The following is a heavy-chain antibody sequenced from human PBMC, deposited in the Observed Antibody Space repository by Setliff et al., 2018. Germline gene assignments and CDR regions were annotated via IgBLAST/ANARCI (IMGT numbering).Heavy chain of an antibody. CDR3: ARSSHLCSGGSCYLNYFDY. V-gene: IGHV3-11*01. J-gene: IGHJ4*02. CDR2: ISSSGSTI. Sequence: GGSLRLSCAASGFTFSDYYMSWIRQAPGKGLEWVSYISSSGSTIYYADAVKGRFTISRDNAKNSLYLQMNSLRAEDTAVYYCARSSHLCSGGSCYLNYFDYWGQGTLVTVSS. CDR1: GFTFSDYY. D-gene: IGHD2-15*01.